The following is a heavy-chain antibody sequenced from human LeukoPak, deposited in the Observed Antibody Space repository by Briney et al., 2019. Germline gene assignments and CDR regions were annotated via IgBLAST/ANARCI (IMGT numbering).Heavy chain of an antibody. Sequence: GESLQISCKGSGYTFSSYWIGWVRQLPGKGLEWMGIIYPGDSDTRYSPSLQGQVTISVDTSIGTAYLQWSSLKASDTAIYYCARQNDFRLDYWGQGTLVTVSS. D-gene: IGHD3-3*01. CDR3: ARQNDFRLDY. CDR1: GYTFSSYW. J-gene: IGHJ4*02. V-gene: IGHV5-51*01. CDR2: IYPGDSDT.